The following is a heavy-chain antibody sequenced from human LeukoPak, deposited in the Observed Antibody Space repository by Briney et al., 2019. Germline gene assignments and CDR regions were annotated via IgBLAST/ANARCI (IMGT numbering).Heavy chain of an antibody. J-gene: IGHJ3*02. D-gene: IGHD2-21*02. Sequence: PGRSLRLSCAASGFTFSSYGMHWVRQAPGKGLEWVAVISYDGSNKYYADSVKGRFTISRDNSKNTLYLQMNSLRAEDTAVYYCARQGVGIVVVTPNAFDIWGQGTMVTVSS. CDR3: ARQGVGIVVVTPNAFDI. CDR2: ISYDGSNK. CDR1: GFTFSSYG. V-gene: IGHV3-30*03.